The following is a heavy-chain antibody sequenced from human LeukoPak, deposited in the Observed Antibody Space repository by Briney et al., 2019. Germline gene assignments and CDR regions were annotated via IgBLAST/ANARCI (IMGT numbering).Heavy chain of an antibody. J-gene: IGHJ4*02. Sequence: SETLSLTCSVSGYSISSGYYWGWIRQPPGKGLEWIGNIYYSGSTYYNPSLKSRVTISVDTSKNQFSLKLSSVTAADTAVYYCARRFDYWGQGTLVTVSS. CDR1: GYSISSGYY. CDR3: ARRFDY. CDR2: IYYSGST. V-gene: IGHV4-38-2*01.